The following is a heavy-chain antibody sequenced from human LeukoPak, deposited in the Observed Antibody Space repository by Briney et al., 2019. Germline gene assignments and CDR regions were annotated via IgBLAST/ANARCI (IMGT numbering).Heavy chain of an antibody. J-gene: IGHJ4*02. CDR3: ARDMDHYYDSSGLV. CDR2: IYYSGST. CDR1: GDSISTSNKY. V-gene: IGHV4-39*07. Sequence: PSETLSLTCSVSGDSISTSNKYWAWIRQPPGKGLEWIGGIYYSGSTYYNPSLKSRVTISVDTSKNQFSLKLSSVTAADTAVYYCARDMDHYYDSSGLVWGQGTLVTVSS. D-gene: IGHD3-22*01.